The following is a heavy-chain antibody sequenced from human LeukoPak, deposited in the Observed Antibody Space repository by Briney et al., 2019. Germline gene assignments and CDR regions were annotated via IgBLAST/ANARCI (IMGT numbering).Heavy chain of an antibody. CDR3: ARGLITMVRGVTKKGDYFDY. V-gene: IGHV4-34*01. Sequence: SETLSLTCAVYGGSFSGYYWSWIRQPPGKGLEWIGEINHSGSTNYNPSLKRRVTISVDTCKNQFSLKLSSVTAADTAVYYCARGLITMVRGVTKKGDYFDYWGQGTLVTVSS. J-gene: IGHJ4*02. CDR1: GGSFSGYY. CDR2: INHSGST. D-gene: IGHD3-10*01.